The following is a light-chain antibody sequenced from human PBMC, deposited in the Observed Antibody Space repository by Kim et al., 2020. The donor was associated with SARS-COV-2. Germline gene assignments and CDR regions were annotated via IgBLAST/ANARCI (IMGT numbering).Light chain of an antibody. J-gene: IGKJ5*01. Sequence: EIVLTQSPATLSLSPGERATLSCRASQSVSSYFACYQQQPGQAPTLLIFDASIRATGLPSRCSGSGSGPDDTLTISSLEPQEVAGYYCRQQGSWPPFTFGQGTRVEIK. V-gene: IGKV3-11*01. CDR3: RQQGSWPPFT. CDR1: QSVSSY. CDR2: DAS.